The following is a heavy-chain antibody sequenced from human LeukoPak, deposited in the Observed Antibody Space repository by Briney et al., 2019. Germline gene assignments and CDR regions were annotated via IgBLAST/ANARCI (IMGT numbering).Heavy chain of an antibody. CDR1: GGSISGYY. D-gene: IGHD1-1*01. CDR3: ARAGATEDDAFDI. J-gene: IGHJ3*02. CDR2: IYYSGST. Sequence: SETLSLTCAVSGGSISGYYWSWIRQPPGKGLEWIGYIYYSGSTNYNPSLKSRVTISVDTSKNQFSLKLSSVTAADTAVYYCARAGATEDDAFDIWGQGTMVTVSS. V-gene: IGHV4-59*01.